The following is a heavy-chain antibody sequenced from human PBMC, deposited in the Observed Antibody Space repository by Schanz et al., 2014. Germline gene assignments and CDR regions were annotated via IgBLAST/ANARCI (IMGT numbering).Heavy chain of an antibody. CDR3: ARGLIVGDGQHFYFSYGLDV. J-gene: IGHJ6*02. V-gene: IGHV3-7*01. CDR2: IRQDVRAK. Sequence: DVQLVESGGTLVRPGGSLRLSCAASGFNFSSHWMTWVRQAPGRGLEWVANIRQDVRAKYYVDSVKGRFTISRDNIASSLFLQMNSLRAEDSAVYYCARGLIVGDGQHFYFSYGLDVWVQGTTVTVSS. CDR1: GFNFSSHW. D-gene: IGHD1-26*01.